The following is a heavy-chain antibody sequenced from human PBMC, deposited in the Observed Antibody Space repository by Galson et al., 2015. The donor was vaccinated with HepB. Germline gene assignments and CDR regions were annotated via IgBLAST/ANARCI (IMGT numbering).Heavy chain of an antibody. V-gene: IGHV3-30*18. J-gene: IGHJ4*02. Sequence: SLRLSCAASGFILSNYGMQWVRQPPGRGPQWMAVISSDGGTQYYADSVKGRFTISRDTSKNMLHLQMNSLRPEDTAVYYCVKESGIPQYGAYFDYWGQGALVTVSS. CDR2: ISSDGGTQ. CDR1: GFILSNYG. D-gene: IGHD4/OR15-4a*01. CDR3: VKESGIPQYGAYFDY.